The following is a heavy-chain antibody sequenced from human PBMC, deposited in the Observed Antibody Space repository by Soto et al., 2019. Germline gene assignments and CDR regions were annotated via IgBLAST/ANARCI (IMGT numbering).Heavy chain of an antibody. D-gene: IGHD6-13*01. CDR3: AKGGHSSSWALFDY. J-gene: IGHJ4*02. V-gene: IGHV3-23*01. CDR2: ISGSGGST. CDR1: GFTFSSYA. Sequence: EVQLLESGGGLVQPGGSLRLSCAASGFTFSSYAMSWVRQAPGKGLEWVSGISGSGGSTYHADSVKGRFTISRDNPKNTLYLQMNSLRAEDTAVYYCAKGGHSSSWALFDYWGQGTPVTVSS.